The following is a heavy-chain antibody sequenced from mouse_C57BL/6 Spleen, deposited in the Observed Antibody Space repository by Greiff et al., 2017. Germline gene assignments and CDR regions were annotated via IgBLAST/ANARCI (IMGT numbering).Heavy chain of an antibody. Sequence: EVHLVESGGGLVKPGGSLKLSCAASGFTFSDYGMHWVRQAPEKGLEWVAYISSGSSTTYYADTVKGRFTLSRDNAKNTLFLQMTSLRSEDTAVYYCARPSRYWYFDVWGTGTTVTVSS. J-gene: IGHJ1*03. CDR2: ISSGSSTT. CDR3: ARPSRYWYFDV. V-gene: IGHV5-17*01. CDR1: GFTFSDYG. D-gene: IGHD2-3*01.